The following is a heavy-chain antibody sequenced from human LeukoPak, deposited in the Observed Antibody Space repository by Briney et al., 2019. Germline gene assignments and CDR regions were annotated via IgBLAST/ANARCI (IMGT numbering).Heavy chain of an antibody. D-gene: IGHD5-24*01. Sequence: GGSLRLSCAASGFTFSSYAMHWVRQAPGKGLEWVAVISYDGSNKYYADSVKGRFTISRDNSKNTLYLQMNSLRAEDTAVYYCARDTVGDGYNSLFDYWGQGTLVTVSS. CDR1: GFTFSSYA. CDR3: ARDTVGDGYNSLFDY. V-gene: IGHV3-30-3*01. J-gene: IGHJ4*02. CDR2: ISYDGSNK.